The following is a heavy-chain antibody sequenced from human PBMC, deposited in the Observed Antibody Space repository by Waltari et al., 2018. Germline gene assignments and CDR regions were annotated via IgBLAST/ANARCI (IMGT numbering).Heavy chain of an antibody. CDR2: IYHSGST. CDR1: GYSISSGYY. V-gene: IGHV4-38-2*01. Sequence: QVQLQESGPGLVKPSETLSLTCPVSGYSISSGYYWGWIRQPQGKGLEWIGSIYHSGSTYYNPSLKSRVTISVDTSKNQFSLKLSSVTAADTAVYYCAANRDWFDPWGQGTLVTVSS. J-gene: IGHJ5*02. CDR3: AANRDWFDP.